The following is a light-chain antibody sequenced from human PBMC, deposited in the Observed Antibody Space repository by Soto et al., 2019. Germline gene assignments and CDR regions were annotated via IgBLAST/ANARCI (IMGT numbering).Light chain of an antibody. Sequence: NFMLTQPHSVSESPGKTVTISCTRSSGSIASNYVQWYQQRPGSAPTTVIYEANQIPSGVPDRFSGSIDSSSNSASLTISGLKTEDEAAYYCQSYDSSNHRVFGGGTQLTVL. CDR1: SGSIASNY. CDR2: EAN. V-gene: IGLV6-57*04. J-gene: IGLJ2*01. CDR3: QSYDSSNHRV.